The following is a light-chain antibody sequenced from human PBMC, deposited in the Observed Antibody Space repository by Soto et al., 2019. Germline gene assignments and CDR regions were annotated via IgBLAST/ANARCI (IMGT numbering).Light chain of an antibody. Sequence: EIFLTHSPATLSVSLGDSATLSCRASESVSRNLAWYQQKPGQAPRLLIYDASTRATGIPDRFSGGGSGTEFTLTISSLQSEDFVVYYCQQYNSWPPITFGQGTRLEI. CDR3: QQYNSWPPIT. J-gene: IGKJ5*01. CDR1: ESVSRN. CDR2: DAS. V-gene: IGKV3-15*01.